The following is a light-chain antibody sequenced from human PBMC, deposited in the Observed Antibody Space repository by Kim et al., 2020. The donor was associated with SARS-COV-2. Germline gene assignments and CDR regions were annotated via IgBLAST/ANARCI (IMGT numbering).Light chain of an antibody. CDR1: QYISTD. CDR2: AAS. V-gene: IGKV1-39*01. Sequence: DIQMTQSPSSLSASVGDRVTITCRASQYISTDLNWYQQRPGTAPNLLIYAASSLKRGVPSRFSGRGSGTDFTLTITNLQPEDFGTYYCQQSIRTLPFACGARTKVDTK. J-gene: IGKJ3*01. CDR3: QQSIRTLPFA.